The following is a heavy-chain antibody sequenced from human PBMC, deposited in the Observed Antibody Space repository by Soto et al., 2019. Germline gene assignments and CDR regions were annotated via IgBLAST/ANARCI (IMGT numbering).Heavy chain of an antibody. CDR2: IIPIFGTA. D-gene: IGHD3-10*01. Sequence: SVKVSCKASGGTFSSYAISWVRQAPGQGLEWMGGIIPIFGTANYAQKFQGRVTITADESTSTAYMELSSLRSEDTAVYYCARGPGLGGMRPYWYFDLWGRGTLVTVSS. V-gene: IGHV1-69*13. CDR1: GGTFSSYA. CDR3: ARGPGLGGMRPYWYFDL. J-gene: IGHJ2*01.